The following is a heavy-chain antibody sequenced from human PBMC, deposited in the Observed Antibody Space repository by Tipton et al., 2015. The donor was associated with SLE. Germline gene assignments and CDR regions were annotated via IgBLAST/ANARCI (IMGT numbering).Heavy chain of an antibody. V-gene: IGHV3-72*01. CDR2: TRNKANSYTT. J-gene: IGHJ4*02. CDR3: GRGSLGDYVDY. D-gene: IGHD4-17*01. Sequence: SLRLSCAASGFTFSDHYMDWVRQAPGKGLEWVGRTRNKANSYTTEYAASVKGRFTISRDNAKNSLYLQMDSLRAEDTAVYYCGRGSLGDYVDYWGQGTLVTVSS. CDR1: GFTFSDHY.